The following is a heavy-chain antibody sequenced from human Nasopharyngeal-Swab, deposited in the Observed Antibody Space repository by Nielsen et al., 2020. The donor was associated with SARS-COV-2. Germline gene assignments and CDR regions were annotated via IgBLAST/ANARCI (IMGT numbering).Heavy chain of an antibody. V-gene: IGHV3-74*01. Sequence: GESLKISCAASGFTFSSYWMHWVRHAPGKGLVWVSRINSDGSSTSYADSVKGRFTISRDNAKNTLYLQMNSLRAEDTAVYYCASRSDYDFWSGYPNRDYYYMDVWGKGTTVTVSS. CDR2: INSDGSST. CDR1: GFTFSSYW. D-gene: IGHD3-3*01. J-gene: IGHJ6*03. CDR3: ASRSDYDFWSGYPNRDYYYMDV.